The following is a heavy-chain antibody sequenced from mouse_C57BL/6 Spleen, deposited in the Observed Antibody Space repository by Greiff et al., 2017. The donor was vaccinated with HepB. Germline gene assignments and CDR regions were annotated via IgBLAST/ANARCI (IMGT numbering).Heavy chain of an antibody. Sequence: DVQLQESGPGLVKPSQSLSLTCSVTGYSITSGYYWNWIRQFPGNKLEWMGYISYDGSNNYNPSLKNRIPITRDTSKNQFFLKLNSVTTEDTATYYCAREGAYYSNYFDYWGQGTTLTVSS. J-gene: IGHJ2*01. V-gene: IGHV3-6*01. CDR1: GYSITSGYY. D-gene: IGHD2-5*01. CDR3: AREGAYYSNYFDY. CDR2: ISYDGSN.